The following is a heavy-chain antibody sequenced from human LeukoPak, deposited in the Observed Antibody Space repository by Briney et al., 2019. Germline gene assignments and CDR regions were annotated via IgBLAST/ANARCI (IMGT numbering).Heavy chain of an antibody. Sequence: GGSLRLSCAASGFTFSDYYMSWIRQAPGKELEWVSYISSSGSTIYYADSVKGRFTISRDNAKNSLYLQMNSLRAEDTAVYYCARDLRRADDAFDIWGQGTMVTVSS. CDR1: GFTFSDYY. V-gene: IGHV3-11*04. CDR2: ISSSGSTI. J-gene: IGHJ3*02. CDR3: ARDLRRADDAFDI.